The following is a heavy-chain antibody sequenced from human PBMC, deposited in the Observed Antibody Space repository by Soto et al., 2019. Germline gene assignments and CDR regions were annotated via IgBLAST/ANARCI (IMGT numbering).Heavy chain of an antibody. V-gene: IGHV3-48*01. Sequence: PGGSLRLSCAASGFAFNTYSMNWVRQAPGKGLEWISYISSGGSTIYYADSVKGRFTISRDNAKNSLYLQMNSLRAEDTAVYYCAREAPHDYGDYDYWGQGTLVTVSS. J-gene: IGHJ4*02. D-gene: IGHD4-17*01. CDR3: AREAPHDYGDYDY. CDR1: GFAFNTYS. CDR2: ISSGGSTI.